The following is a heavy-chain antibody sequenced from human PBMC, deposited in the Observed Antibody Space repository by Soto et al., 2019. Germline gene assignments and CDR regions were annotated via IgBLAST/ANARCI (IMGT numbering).Heavy chain of an antibody. D-gene: IGHD3-10*01. CDR3: XRDPXKEFGMDV. Sequence: EEQLVESGGGLIQPGGXLRLSCAASGFTVSSNYMSWVRQAPGXGLEWVSIIYSGGDTYYAGSVKGRFTISRDNPKNTLYLQMNSLRAEDTAVYYCXRDPXKEFGMDVWGQGTTVTV. CDR1: GFTVSSNY. CDR2: IYSGGDT. J-gene: IGHJ6*02. V-gene: IGHV3-53*01.